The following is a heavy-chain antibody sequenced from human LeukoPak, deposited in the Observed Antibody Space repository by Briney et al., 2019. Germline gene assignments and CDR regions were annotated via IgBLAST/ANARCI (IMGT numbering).Heavy chain of an antibody. CDR2: INWDGGST. J-gene: IGHJ4*02. V-gene: IGHV3-20*04. Sequence: GGSLRLSCAASGFTFDDYGMSWVRQAPGKGLQWVSGINWDGGSTGYADSVKGRFTISRDNTKNSLYLQMNSLRAEDTAFYYCARVDYNNYADYWGQGTLVTVSS. CDR3: ARVDYNNYADY. CDR1: GFTFDDYG. D-gene: IGHD4-11*01.